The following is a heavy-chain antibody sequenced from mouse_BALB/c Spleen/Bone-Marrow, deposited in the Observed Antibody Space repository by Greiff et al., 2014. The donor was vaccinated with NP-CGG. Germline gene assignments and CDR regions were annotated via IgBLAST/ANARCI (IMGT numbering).Heavy chain of an antibody. CDR1: GYSFTSYW. Sequence: EVQLQQSGTVLARPGASVKMSCKASGYSFTSYWRHWVKQRPGQGLEWIGAIYPGNSDTSYNQKFKGKAKLTAVTSASTAYMELSSLTNEDSAVYYCTNGYDYYAMDYWGQGTSVTVSS. J-gene: IGHJ4*01. CDR2: IYPGNSDT. D-gene: IGHD2-2*01. V-gene: IGHV1-5*01. CDR3: TNGYDYYAMDY.